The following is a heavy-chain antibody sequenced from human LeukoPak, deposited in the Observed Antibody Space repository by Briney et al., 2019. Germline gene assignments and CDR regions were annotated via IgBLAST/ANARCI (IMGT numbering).Heavy chain of an antibody. D-gene: IGHD4-17*01. CDR1: GGSISNYY. J-gene: IGHJ3*02. V-gene: IGHV4-59*01. CDR2: IYYSGST. CDR3: ARGANYGDYGLDAFDI. Sequence: SETLSLTCSVPGGSISNYYWSWIRQPPGKGLEWIGYIYYSGSTSYNPSLKSRVTISLDTSKNQFSLKLSSVTAADTAVYHCARGANYGDYGLDAFDIWGQGTMVTVSS.